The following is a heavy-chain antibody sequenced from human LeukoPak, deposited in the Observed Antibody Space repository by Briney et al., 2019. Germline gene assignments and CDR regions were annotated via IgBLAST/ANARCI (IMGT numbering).Heavy chain of an antibody. Sequence: PGRSLRLSCAASGFTFSSYGMHWVRQAPGKGLEWVAVIWYDGSNKYYADSVKGRFTISRDNAKNSLYLQMNSLRAEDTAVYYCARDSGRSVATILWGQGTLVTVSS. CDR3: ARDSGRSVATIL. J-gene: IGHJ4*02. CDR2: IWYDGSNK. V-gene: IGHV3-33*01. CDR1: GFTFSSYG. D-gene: IGHD5-12*01.